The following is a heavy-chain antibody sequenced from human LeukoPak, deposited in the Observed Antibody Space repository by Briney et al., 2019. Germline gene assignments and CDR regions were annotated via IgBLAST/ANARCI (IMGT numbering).Heavy chain of an antibody. D-gene: IGHD3-10*01. Sequence: PSQTLSLTCTVSGGSISSGSYYWSWIRQPAGKGLKWIGSIYYSGRTYYNPSLKSRVTISVNTSKKQFSLKLSSVTAADTAVYYCARGRPDGSGSYYKFDPWGQGTLVTVSS. V-gene: IGHV4-61*02. CDR3: ARGRPDGSGSYYKFDP. CDR1: GGSISSGSYY. CDR2: IYYSGRT. J-gene: IGHJ5*02.